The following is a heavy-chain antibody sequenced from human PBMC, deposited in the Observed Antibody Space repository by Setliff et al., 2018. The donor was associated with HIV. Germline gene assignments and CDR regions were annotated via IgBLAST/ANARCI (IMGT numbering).Heavy chain of an antibody. D-gene: IGHD4-17*01. CDR1: GGSISSASYF. CDR3: ARHRSYGDYDPNWFDP. CDR2: VYYSGST. J-gene: IGHJ5*02. Sequence: SETLSLTCTVSGGSISSASYFWGWIRQSPGRGLEWIGSVYYSGSTYHNPSLRSRITISVDMSKNQFSLKLNSVTAADTAIYYCARHRSYGDYDPNWFDPWGRGTLVTVSS. V-gene: IGHV4-39*01.